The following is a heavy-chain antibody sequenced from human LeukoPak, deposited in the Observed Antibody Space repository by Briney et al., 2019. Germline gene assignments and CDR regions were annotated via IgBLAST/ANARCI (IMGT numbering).Heavy chain of an antibody. CDR2: IYYSGST. CDR1: GGSISSSSYY. V-gene: IGHV4-39*07. Sequence: SETLSLTCTVSGGSISSSSYYWGWIRQPPGKGLEWIGSIYYSGSTYYNPSLKSRVTISVDTSKNQFSLKLSSVTAADTAVYYCAMTYYYDSSGYGGAFDIWGQGTMVTVSS. D-gene: IGHD3-22*01. J-gene: IGHJ3*02. CDR3: AMTYYYDSSGYGGAFDI.